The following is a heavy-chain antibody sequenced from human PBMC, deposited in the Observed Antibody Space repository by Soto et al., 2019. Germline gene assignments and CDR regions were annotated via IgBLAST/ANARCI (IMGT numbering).Heavy chain of an antibody. CDR3: ARREIQGPIDY. J-gene: IGHJ4*02. Sequence: GGSLRLSCAASGFTFNSYAMSWVRQAPGKGLEWVSAISGSGDSTSYADSVKGRFTISRDNSKNTLYLQMNSLRAVDTAVYYCARREIQGPIDYWGQGTLVTVSS. CDR2: ISGSGDST. D-gene: IGHD1-26*01. V-gene: IGHV3-23*01. CDR1: GFTFNSYA.